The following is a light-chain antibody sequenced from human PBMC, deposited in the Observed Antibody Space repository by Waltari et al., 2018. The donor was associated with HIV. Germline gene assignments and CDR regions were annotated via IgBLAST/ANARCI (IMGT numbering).Light chain of an antibody. CDR2: DAS. CDR1: QDISNC. J-gene: IGKJ5*01. Sequence: DIQMTQSPSSLSASVGDRVTITCQASQDISNCLNWYQQKPGKAPKLLIYDASNLHTGVPSRFSGSGSVTDFTFTISSLQPEDIATYYCQQYDNPLITFGQVTRLEI. V-gene: IGKV1-33*01. CDR3: QQYDNPLIT.